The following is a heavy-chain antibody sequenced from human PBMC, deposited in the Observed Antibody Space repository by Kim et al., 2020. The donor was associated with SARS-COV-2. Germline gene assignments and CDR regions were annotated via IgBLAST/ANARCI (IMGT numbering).Heavy chain of an antibody. Sequence: GGSLRLSCAASGFTFSSYDMHWVRQATGKGLEWVSAIGTAGDTYYPGSVKGGFTISRDNAKNSLYLQMNSLRAGDTAVSYCARGSHFRSGYYKDDYFDYWGQGTLVTVSS. D-gene: IGHD3-3*02. V-gene: IGHV3-13*01. J-gene: IGHJ4*02. CDR1: GFTFSSYD. CDR3: ARGSHFRSGYYKDDYFDY. CDR2: IGTAGDT.